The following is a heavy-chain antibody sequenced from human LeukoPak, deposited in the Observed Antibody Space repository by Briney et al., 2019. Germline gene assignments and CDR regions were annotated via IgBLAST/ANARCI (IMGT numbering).Heavy chain of an antibody. Sequence: GESLKISCKGSGYSFTSYWIGWVRQMPGKGLEWMGIIYPGDSDTRYSPSFQGQVTISADKSISTAYLQWSSLKASDTAMYYCARFDYYGSGSSLTFQHWGQGTLVTVSS. CDR3: ARFDYYGSGSSLTFQH. CDR1: GYSFTSYW. V-gene: IGHV5-51*01. CDR2: IYPGDSDT. D-gene: IGHD3-10*01. J-gene: IGHJ1*01.